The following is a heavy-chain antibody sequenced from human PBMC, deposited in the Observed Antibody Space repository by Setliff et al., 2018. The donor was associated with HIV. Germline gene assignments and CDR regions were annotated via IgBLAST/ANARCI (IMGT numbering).Heavy chain of an antibody. V-gene: IGHV4-59*01. CDR1: GGSISSYY. J-gene: IGHJ6*03. Sequence: SETLSLTCTVSGGSISSYYWSWIRQPPGKGLEWIGYIYTSGSTNYIPSLKSRVTISVDTSKNQFSLKLSSVTAADTAVYYCARERRSTNSYYYYYYMDVWGKGTTVTVSS. CDR3: ARERRSTNSYYYYYYMDV. CDR2: IYTSGST. D-gene: IGHD2-2*01.